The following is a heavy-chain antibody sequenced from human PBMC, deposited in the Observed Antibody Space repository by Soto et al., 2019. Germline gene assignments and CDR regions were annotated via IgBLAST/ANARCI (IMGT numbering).Heavy chain of an antibody. V-gene: IGHV1-3*05. CDR2: INAGNGNT. D-gene: IGHD1-26*01. CDR1: GYTFTSYA. J-gene: IGHJ4*02. CDR3: ASVLVGPTPVDY. Sequence: QVQLVQSGAEEKKPGASVKVSCKASGYTFTSYAMHWVRQAPGQRLEWMGWINAGNGNTKYSQKVQGRVTITRDTAAGGADMELSSLRSEDTAVYYRASVLVGPTPVDYWGPGTLVTVST.